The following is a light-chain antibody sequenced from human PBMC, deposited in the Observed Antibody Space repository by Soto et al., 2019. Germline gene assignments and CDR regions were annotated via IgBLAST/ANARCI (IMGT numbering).Light chain of an antibody. CDR2: GAS. J-gene: IGKJ5*01. V-gene: IGKV3-20*01. CDR1: PNITNNY. Sequence: EIVLTQSPGTLSLSPGERATLSCRASPNITNNYLAWYQQKPGQAPRLLIYGASSRVTGIPDRFSGSGSGTDFTLTISRLEPEDFAVYYCQQYGTSPITFGQGTRLEIK. CDR3: QQYGTSPIT.